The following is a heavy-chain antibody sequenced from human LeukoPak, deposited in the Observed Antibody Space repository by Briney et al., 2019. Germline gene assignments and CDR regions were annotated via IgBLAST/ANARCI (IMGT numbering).Heavy chain of an antibody. Sequence: PSETLSLTCAVSGGSISSGGYSWSWIRQPPGKGLEWIGYIYYSGSTYYNPSLKSRVTISVDTSKNQFSLKLSSVTAADTAVYYCARVRRLELNYIYFDYWGQGTLVTVSS. CDR1: GGSISSGGYS. CDR2: IYYSGST. V-gene: IGHV4-30-4*07. CDR3: ARVRRLELNYIYFDY. J-gene: IGHJ4*02. D-gene: IGHD1-7*01.